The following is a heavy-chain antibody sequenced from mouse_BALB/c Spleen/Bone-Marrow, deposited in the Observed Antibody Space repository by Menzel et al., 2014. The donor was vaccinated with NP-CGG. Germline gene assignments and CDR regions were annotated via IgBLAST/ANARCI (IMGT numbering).Heavy chain of an antibody. CDR1: GYTFTSYW. J-gene: IGHJ2*01. D-gene: IGHD2-4*01. CDR3: ARERYDYDWKDY. Sequence: QVQLQQSGAELVKPGASVKLSCKASGYTFTSYWMHWVKQRPGQGLEWIGEVNPSNGRTNYNEKFKSKATLTVDKSSSTAYMQLSSLTSEDSAVYYCARERYDYDWKDYWGQGTTLTVPS. V-gene: IGHV1S81*02. CDR2: VNPSNGRT.